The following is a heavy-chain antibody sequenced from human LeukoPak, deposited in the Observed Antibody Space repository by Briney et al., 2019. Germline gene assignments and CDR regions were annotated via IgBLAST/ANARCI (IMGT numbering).Heavy chain of an antibody. D-gene: IGHD1-1*01. Sequence: GGSLRLSCAASGFTFSSYSMNWVRQAPGKGLEWVSSISSSSSYIYYADSVKGRFTISRDNAKNSLYLQMNSLRAEDTAAYYCARPGWSEDPDYWGQGTLVTVSS. CDR1: GFTFSSYS. CDR3: ARPGWSEDPDY. CDR2: ISSSSSYI. V-gene: IGHV3-21*01. J-gene: IGHJ4*02.